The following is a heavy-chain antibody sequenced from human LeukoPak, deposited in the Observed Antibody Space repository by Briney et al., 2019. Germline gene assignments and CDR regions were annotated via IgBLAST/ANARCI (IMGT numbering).Heavy chain of an antibody. V-gene: IGHV3-23*01. CDR1: GFTFSNFA. CDR2: ITGSSYST. D-gene: IGHD2-2*01. J-gene: IGHJ4*02. CDR3: AKGRGSSSSYTFDY. Sequence: GGSLRLSCAASGFTFSNFAMSWVRQAPGKGLEWVSTITGSSYSTYYADSVKGRFTISRDNSKYTLYLQMNSLRAEDTAVYYCAKGRGSSSSYTFDYWGQGTLVTVSS.